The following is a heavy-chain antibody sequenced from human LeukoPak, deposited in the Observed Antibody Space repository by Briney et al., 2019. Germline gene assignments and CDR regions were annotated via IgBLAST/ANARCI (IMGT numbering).Heavy chain of an antibody. Sequence: SQTLSLTCAISGDSVSSNSAAWNWIRQSPSRGLEWLGRTYYRSKWYNDYAVSVKSRITINPDTSKNQFYLQLNSVTPEDTAVYYCARGLATSSGWYTTLFTVSAFDIWGQGTMVTVSS. D-gene: IGHD6-19*01. CDR3: ARGLATSSGWYTTLFTVSAFDI. J-gene: IGHJ3*02. CDR2: TYYRSKWYN. CDR1: GDSVSSNSAA. V-gene: IGHV6-1*01.